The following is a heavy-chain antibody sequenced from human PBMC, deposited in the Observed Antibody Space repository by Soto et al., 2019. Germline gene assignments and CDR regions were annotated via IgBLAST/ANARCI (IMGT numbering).Heavy chain of an antibody. V-gene: IGHV3-23*01. D-gene: IGHD2-21*02. Sequence: GGSLRLSCAASGFSFSSYAMSWVRQAPGKGLEWVSSISDGGGSTNYADSVRGRFTIARDRSKNTLYLHMISLRAEDTAVYYCAKEYCGAHCALAFRGQGAPVPVSS. CDR2: ISDGGGST. J-gene: IGHJ4*02. CDR3: AKEYCGAHCALAF. CDR1: GFSFSSYA.